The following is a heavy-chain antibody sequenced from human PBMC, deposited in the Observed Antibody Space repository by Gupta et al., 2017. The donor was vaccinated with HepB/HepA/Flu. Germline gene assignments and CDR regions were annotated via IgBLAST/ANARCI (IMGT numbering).Heavy chain of an antibody. CDR3: AKEMRGSGSYYDDYFDY. CDR2: ISSDGSNK. D-gene: IGHD3-10*01. V-gene: IGHV3-30*18. Sequence: QVQLVESGGGVVHPGRSLRLSCAASGFSFSTSFMHWVRQAPGKGLEWVALISSDGSNKYYADSLKGRFTISRDNSKNTLYLQMNILRAEDTAVYYCAKEMRGSGSYYDDYFDYWGQGTLVTVSS. CDR1: GFSFSTSF. J-gene: IGHJ4*02.